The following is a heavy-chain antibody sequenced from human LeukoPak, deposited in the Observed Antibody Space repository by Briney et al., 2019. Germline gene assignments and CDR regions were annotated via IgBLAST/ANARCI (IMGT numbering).Heavy chain of an antibody. D-gene: IGHD3-3*01. CDR2: IYSSGTI. CDR3: ASTSNLEWLTFDY. CDR1: SGSISSYY. V-gene: IGHV4-59*12. Sequence: KPSETLSLTCTVSSGSISSYYWSWIRQPPGKGLEWLGYIYSSGTINFNPSLKSRLTMSVDTSKNQFSLKLSSVTAADTAVYYCASTSNLEWLTFDYWGQGTLVTVSS. J-gene: IGHJ4*02.